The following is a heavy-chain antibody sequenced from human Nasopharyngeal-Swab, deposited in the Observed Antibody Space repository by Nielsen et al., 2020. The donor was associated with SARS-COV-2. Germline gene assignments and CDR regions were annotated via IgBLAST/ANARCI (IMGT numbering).Heavy chain of an antibody. D-gene: IGHD1-1*01. CDR2: INHSGST. V-gene: IGHV4-34*01. CDR3: ASSTYQGRSD. J-gene: IGHJ4*02. CDR1: GGSFSGYY. Sequence: SETLSLTCAVYGGSFSGYYWGWIRQPPGKGLEWIGEINHSGSTNYNPSLKSRVTISVDTSKNQFSLKLSSVTAADTAVYYCASSTYQGRSDWGQGTLVTVSS.